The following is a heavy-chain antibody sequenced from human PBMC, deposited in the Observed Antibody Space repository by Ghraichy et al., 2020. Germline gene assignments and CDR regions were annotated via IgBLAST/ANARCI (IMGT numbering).Heavy chain of an antibody. J-gene: IGHJ4*02. V-gene: IGHV1-2*05. Sequence: ASVKVSCKASGYTFTDYYIHWVRLAPGQGLEWMGRINSRTGGTNYAQKFQGRVTMTRDTSISTAYMELSRLTSDDTVVYYCAREVSGSSNHFDYWGQGTLVTVSS. D-gene: IGHD6-13*01. CDR3: AREVSGSSNHFDY. CDR1: GYTFTDYY. CDR2: INSRTGGT.